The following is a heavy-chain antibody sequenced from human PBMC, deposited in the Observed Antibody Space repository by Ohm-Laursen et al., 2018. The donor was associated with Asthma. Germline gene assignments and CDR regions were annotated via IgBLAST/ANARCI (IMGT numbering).Heavy chain of an antibody. CDR3: ARDRVGAWHDAFDI. Sequence: GSSVKVSCKASGGTFSSYAISWVRQAPGQGLEWMGGIIPIFGTANYAQKFQGRVTITADESTSTAYMELSSLRSEDTAVYYCARDRVGAWHDAFDIWGQGTMVTVSS. J-gene: IGHJ3*02. CDR1: GGTFSSYA. CDR2: IIPIFGTA. V-gene: IGHV1-69*01. D-gene: IGHD1-26*01.